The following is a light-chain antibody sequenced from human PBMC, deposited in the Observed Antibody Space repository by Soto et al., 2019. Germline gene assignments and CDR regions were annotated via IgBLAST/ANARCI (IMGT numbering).Light chain of an antibody. CDR1: QSVHTF. J-gene: IGKJ5*01. CDR2: GAS. V-gene: IGKV3-11*01. Sequence: IVLTQSPDTRSLPSGEGGSLSCTASQSVHTFLAWYQQKPGQAPRLLIYGASTRATGVPARFSGSGSGTDFTLTISSLEPEDFAVYYCHQRSNWPPDTFGQGTRLAI. CDR3: HQRSNWPPDT.